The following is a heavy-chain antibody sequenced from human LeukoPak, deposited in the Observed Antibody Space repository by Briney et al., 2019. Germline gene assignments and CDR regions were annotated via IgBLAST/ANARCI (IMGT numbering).Heavy chain of an antibody. Sequence: PGGSLRLSCAASGFTFSSYAMHWVRQAPGKGLEWVAVISYDGSNKYYADSVKGRFTISRDNSKNTLYLQMNSLRSEDTAVYYCARGIPPMVYADGWFDPWGQGTLVTVSS. D-gene: IGHD2-8*01. CDR1: GFTFSSYA. CDR2: ISYDGSNK. CDR3: ARGIPPMVYADGWFDP. V-gene: IGHV3-30-3*01. J-gene: IGHJ5*02.